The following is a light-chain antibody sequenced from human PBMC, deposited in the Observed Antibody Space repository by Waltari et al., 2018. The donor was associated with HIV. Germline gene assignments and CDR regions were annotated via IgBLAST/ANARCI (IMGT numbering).Light chain of an antibody. CDR3: QSYDSALSGWV. CDR1: GFNIGAGYD. CDR2: GNR. V-gene: IGLV1-40*01. Sequence: QSVLTQPPSVSGAPGQRVTLSCTRSGFNIGAGYDIHRYEQLPGAAPKLLIIGNRHRLSGVPDRFSGSKSGTSASLAITGRQAEDEADYYCQSYDSALSGWVFGGGTKLTVL. J-gene: IGLJ3*02.